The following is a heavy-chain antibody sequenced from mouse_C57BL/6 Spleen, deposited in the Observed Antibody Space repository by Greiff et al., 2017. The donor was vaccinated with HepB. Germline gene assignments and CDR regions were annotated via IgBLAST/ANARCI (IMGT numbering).Heavy chain of an antibody. CDR3: ARSRAHYGSSPPWFAY. D-gene: IGHD1-1*01. V-gene: IGHV1-39*01. CDR1: GYSFTDYN. Sequence: VHVKQSGPELVKPGASVKISCKASGYSFTDYNMNWVKQSNGKSLEWIGVINPNYGTTSYNQKFKGKATLTVDQSSSTAYMQLNSLTSEDSAVYYCARSRAHYGSSPPWFAYWGQGTLVTVSA. J-gene: IGHJ3*01. CDR2: INPNYGTT.